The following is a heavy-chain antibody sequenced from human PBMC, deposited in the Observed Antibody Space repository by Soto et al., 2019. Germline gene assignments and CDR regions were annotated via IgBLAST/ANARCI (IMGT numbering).Heavy chain of an antibody. V-gene: IGHV4-34*12. CDR3: ARPHYDSNTFYSFFDY. Sequence: SETLSLTCAVSGESFSGYYWSWIRQPPGKGLEWIGQIFHGGGTNYSPSLKSRVTISVDTSKNQFSLELSSATAADTAVYYCARPHYDSNTFYSFFDYWGQGTLVTVSS. CDR1: GESFSGYY. D-gene: IGHD3-22*01. CDR2: IFHGGGT. J-gene: IGHJ4*02.